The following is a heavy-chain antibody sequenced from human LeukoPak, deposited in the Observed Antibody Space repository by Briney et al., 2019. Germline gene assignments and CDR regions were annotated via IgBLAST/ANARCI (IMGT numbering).Heavy chain of an antibody. CDR1: GGSISSSSYY. CDR3: ARLLLHSGSYFRFLDY. J-gene: IGHJ4*02. Sequence: PSETLFLTCTVSGGSISSSSYYWGWIRQPPGQGLEWIGSIYYSGSTYYNPSLKSRVTISVDTSKNQFSLELSSVTAADTAVYYCARLLLHSGSYFRFLDYWGQGTLVTVSS. D-gene: IGHD3-10*01. CDR2: IYYSGST. V-gene: IGHV4-39*01.